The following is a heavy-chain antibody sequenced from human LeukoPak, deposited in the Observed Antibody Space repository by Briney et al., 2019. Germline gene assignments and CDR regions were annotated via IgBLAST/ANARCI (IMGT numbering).Heavy chain of an antibody. CDR3: ARSDIAVAAPGDY. CDR2: ICPGDSDT. J-gene: IGHJ4*02. D-gene: IGHD6-19*01. CDR1: GYSFTTYW. Sequence: GESLKISCKGSGYSFTTYWIAWVRQMPGKGLEWMGIICPGDSDTRYSPSFQGQVTISADKSISTAYLQWSSLKASDTAMYYCARSDIAVAAPGDYWGQGTLVTVSS. V-gene: IGHV5-51*01.